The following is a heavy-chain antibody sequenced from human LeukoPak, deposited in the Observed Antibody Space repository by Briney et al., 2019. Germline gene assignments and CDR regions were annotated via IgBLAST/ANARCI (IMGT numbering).Heavy chain of an antibody. CDR3: ARDWQDGDDYYMGV. CDR1: GFTFSSYG. V-gene: IGHV3-33*01. J-gene: IGHJ6*03. CDR2: IWYDGSNK. Sequence: PGGSLRLSCAASGFTFSSYGMHWVRHAPGKGLEWVAVIWYDGSNKYYADSVKGRFTISRDNSKNTLYLQMNSLRAEDTAVYYCARDWQDGDDYYMGVWGKGTTVTVSS.